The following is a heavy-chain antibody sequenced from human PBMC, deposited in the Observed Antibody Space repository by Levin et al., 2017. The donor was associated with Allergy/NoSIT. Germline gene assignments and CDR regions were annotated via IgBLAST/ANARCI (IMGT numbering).Heavy chain of an antibody. V-gene: IGHV4-59*01. CDR3: ATETALGNY. CDR2: IYYSGST. CDR1: GGSISSYY. J-gene: IGHJ4*02. Sequence: ASETLSLTCTVSGGSISSYYWSWIRQPPGKGLEWIGYIYYSGSTNYNPSLKSRVTISVDTSKNQFSLKLSSVTAADTAVYYCATETALGNYWGQGTLVTVSS. D-gene: IGHD7-27*01.